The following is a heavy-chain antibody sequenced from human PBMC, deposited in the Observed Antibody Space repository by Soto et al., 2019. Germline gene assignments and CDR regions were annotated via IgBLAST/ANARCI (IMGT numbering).Heavy chain of an antibody. Sequence: LRLSCAASGFTFSSYSMNWVRQAPGKGLEWVSSISSSSSYIYYADSVKGRFTISRDNAKNSLYLQMNSLRAEDTAVYYCARDQAYYYDSSGYYPNVFDYWGQGTLVTVSS. V-gene: IGHV3-21*01. CDR1: GFTFSSYS. D-gene: IGHD3-22*01. CDR3: ARDQAYYYDSSGYYPNVFDY. J-gene: IGHJ4*02. CDR2: ISSSSSYI.